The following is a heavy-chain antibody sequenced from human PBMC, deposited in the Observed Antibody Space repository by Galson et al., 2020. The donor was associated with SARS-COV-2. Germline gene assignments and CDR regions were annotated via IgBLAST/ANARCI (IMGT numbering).Heavy chain of an antibody. V-gene: IGHV4-39*07. D-gene: IGHD3-22*01. Sequence: SETLSLTCTVSGGSISSSSYYWGWIRQPPGKGLEWIGSIYYSGSTNYNPSLKSRVTISVDTSKNQFSLKLSSVTAADTAVYYCARIRRDYYYDSSGGNTDWYFDLWGRGTLVTVSS. CDR1: GGSISSSSYY. CDR2: IYYSGST. CDR3: ARIRRDYYYDSSGGNTDWYFDL. J-gene: IGHJ2*01.